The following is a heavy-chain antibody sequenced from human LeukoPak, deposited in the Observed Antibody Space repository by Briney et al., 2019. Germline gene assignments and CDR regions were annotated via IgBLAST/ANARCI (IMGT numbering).Heavy chain of an antibody. J-gene: IGHJ4*02. V-gene: IGHV3-23*01. CDR2: ITNTGSDT. CDR1: GFTFSSYA. Sequence: GGSLRLSCAASGFTFSSYAMSWVRQAPGKGLEWVSGITNTGSDTYYADSVKGRFTISRDNSKNTLYLQMNSLRAEDTAVYHCARDFWSGYYYFDYWGQGTLVTVSS. CDR3: ARDFWSGYYYFDY. D-gene: IGHD3-3*01.